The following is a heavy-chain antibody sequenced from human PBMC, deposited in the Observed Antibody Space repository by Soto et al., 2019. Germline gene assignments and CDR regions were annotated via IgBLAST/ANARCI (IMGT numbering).Heavy chain of an antibody. CDR2: IYQGGSI. D-gene: IGHD3-22*01. CDR1: GGSISSGY. J-gene: IGHJ5*02. CDR3: TGAFYDINGYILDP. V-gene: IGHV4-59*01. Sequence: PSETLSLTCSVSGGSISSGYWTWIRQPPGKGLEWTGYIYQGGSINYNPSLKSRVIISVDTAKNQFSVRLNSVTAADTAVYHCTGAFYDINGYILDPXGLGT.